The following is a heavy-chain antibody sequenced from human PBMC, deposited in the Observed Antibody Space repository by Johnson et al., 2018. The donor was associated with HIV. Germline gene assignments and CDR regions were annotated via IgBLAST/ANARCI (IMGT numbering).Heavy chain of an antibody. V-gene: IGHV3-11*04. CDR3: PVDTEAFDI. D-gene: IGHD1-14*01. J-gene: IGHJ3*02. CDR2: ISSTGHTL. Sequence: QVQLVESGGGVVRPGGSRRLSCAASGFTFSDFYINWIRQPPGKGLEWVSSISSTGHTLYYADSVKGRFTISTDNAKNSLYLQMNSLRAEDTAVYYCPVDTEAFDIWGQGTMVTVSS. CDR1: GFTFSDFY.